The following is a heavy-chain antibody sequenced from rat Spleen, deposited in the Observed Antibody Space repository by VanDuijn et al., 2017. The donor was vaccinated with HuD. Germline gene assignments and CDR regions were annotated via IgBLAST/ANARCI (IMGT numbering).Heavy chain of an antibody. D-gene: IGHD1-4*01. V-gene: IGHV5-19*01. J-gene: IGHJ3*01. Sequence: EVQLVESGGGLVQPGRSLKLSCAASGFTFSNYGMRWIRQAPTKGLEWVASISPTGGSTSYRDSVKGRFTISRDNAKSTLCLHMDSLRSEDTATYYCATAGTRISRFAYWGQGTLVTVSS. CDR3: ATAGTRISRFAY. CDR2: ISPTGGST. CDR1: GFTFSNYG.